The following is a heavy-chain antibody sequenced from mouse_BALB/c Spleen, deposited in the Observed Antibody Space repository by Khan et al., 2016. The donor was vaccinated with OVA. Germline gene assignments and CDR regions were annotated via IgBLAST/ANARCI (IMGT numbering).Heavy chain of an antibody. D-gene: IGHD4-1*01. J-gene: IGHJ4*01. V-gene: IGHV2-6*02. CDR3: ARNTHMNGTVMDY. CDR2: IWSDGKT. CDR1: GFSLTSYG. Sequence: QVQLKQSGPGLVAPSQSLSITCTVSGFSLTSYGVHWVRQPPGKGLEWLVVIWSDGKTTYNSTLKSRLSISTDNSKTQVFLKMNSLQTDATATSYCARNTHMNGTVMDYWGQGTSVTVSS.